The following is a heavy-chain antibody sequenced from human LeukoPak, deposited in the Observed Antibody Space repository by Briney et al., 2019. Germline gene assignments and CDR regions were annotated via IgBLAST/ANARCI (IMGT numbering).Heavy chain of an antibody. Sequence: SGPTLVNPTQTLTLTCTFSGFSLSTSGVGVGWIRQPPGKALEWLALIYWNDDKRYSPSLKSRLTITKDTSKNQVVLTMTNMDPVDTATHYCAHSTGHIVVVTAIQNWFDPWGQGTLVTVSS. CDR2: IYWNDDK. J-gene: IGHJ5*02. CDR3: AHSTGHIVVVTAIQNWFDP. CDR1: GFSLSTSGVG. V-gene: IGHV2-5*01. D-gene: IGHD2-21*02.